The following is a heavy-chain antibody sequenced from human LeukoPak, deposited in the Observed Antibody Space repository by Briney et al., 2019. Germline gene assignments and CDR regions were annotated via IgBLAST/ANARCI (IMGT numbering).Heavy chain of an antibody. D-gene: IGHD3-10*01. CDR3: AREDYGSGSYYNY. CDR1: GGSISSYY. Sequence: PSETLSLTCTVSGGSISSYYWSWIRQPPGKGLEWIGYIYYSGSTNYNPSLKSRVTISVDTSKNQFSLKLSSVTAADTAVYYCAREDYGSGSYYNYWGQGTLVTVST. CDR2: IYYSGST. J-gene: IGHJ4*02. V-gene: IGHV4-59*01.